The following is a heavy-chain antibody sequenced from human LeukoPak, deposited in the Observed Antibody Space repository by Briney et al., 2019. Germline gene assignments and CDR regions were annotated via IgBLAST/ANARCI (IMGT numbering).Heavy chain of an antibody. D-gene: IGHD3-22*01. V-gene: IGHV1-69*05. CDR3: ARDGYDSSGYHQYFDY. J-gene: IGHJ4*02. CDR1: GGTFSSYA. CDR2: IIPIFGTA. Sequence: SVKVSCKASGGTFSSYAISWVRQAPGQGLEWMGRIIPIFGTANYAQKFQGRVTINTDESTSTAYMELSSLRSEDTAVYYCARDGYDSSGYHQYFDYWGQGALVTVSS.